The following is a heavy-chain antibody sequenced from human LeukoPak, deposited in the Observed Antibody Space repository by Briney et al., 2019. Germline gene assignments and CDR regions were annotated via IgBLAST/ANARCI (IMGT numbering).Heavy chain of an antibody. V-gene: IGHV3-7*01. Sequence: GGSLRLSCAASGFTFSSSCMTWVRQAPGKGLEWVANINQDGSEKYYVDSVKGRFTISRDNAKKSLHLQMNSLRAEDTAVYYCARAMTGTAATFDIWGQGTMVTVSS. D-gene: IGHD3-9*01. CDR1: GFTFSSSC. J-gene: IGHJ3*02. CDR2: INQDGSEK. CDR3: ARAMTGTAATFDI.